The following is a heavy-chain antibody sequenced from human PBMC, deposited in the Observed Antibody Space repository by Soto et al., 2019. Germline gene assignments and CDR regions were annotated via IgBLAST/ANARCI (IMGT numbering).Heavy chain of an antibody. CDR3: AKEGPRRRGSSSWGAFDI. Sequence: GGSLRLSCAASGFTFSSYGMHWVRQAPGKGLEWVAVISYDGSNKYYADSVKGRFTISRDNSKNTLYLQMNSLRAEDAAVYYCAKEGPRRRGSSSWGAFDIWGQGSMVTVSS. D-gene: IGHD6-6*01. J-gene: IGHJ3*02. CDR1: GFTFSSYG. V-gene: IGHV3-30*18. CDR2: ISYDGSNK.